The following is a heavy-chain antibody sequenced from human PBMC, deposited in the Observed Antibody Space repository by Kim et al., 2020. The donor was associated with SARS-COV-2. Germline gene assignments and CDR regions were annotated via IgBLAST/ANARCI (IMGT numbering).Heavy chain of an antibody. CDR2: ISGSGGST. CDR3: AKGHSSGWYRRDNY. V-gene: IGHV3-23*01. J-gene: IGHJ4*02. D-gene: IGHD6-19*01. CDR1: GFTFSSYA. Sequence: GGSLRLSCAASGFTFSSYAMSWVRQAPGKGLEWVSAISGSGGSTYYADSVKGRFTISRDNSKNTLYLQMNSLRAEDTAVYYCAKGHSSGWYRRDNYWGQGTLVTVSS.